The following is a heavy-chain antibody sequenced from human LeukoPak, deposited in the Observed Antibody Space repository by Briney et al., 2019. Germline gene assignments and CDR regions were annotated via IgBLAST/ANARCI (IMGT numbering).Heavy chain of an antibody. Sequence: ASVKISCKAPGYTFIDHYMHWGRQAPGKGLEWMGRVEPEDGERIYVENFHGRGIITADTSKNTAYMEMRRLRSEDTAVYYCATDRIDYGSGRRCFMDVWGKGTTVTVSS. V-gene: IGHV1-69-2*01. CDR1: GYTFIDHY. CDR3: ATDRIDYGSGRRCFMDV. J-gene: IGHJ6*04. D-gene: IGHD3-10*01. CDR2: VEPEDGER.